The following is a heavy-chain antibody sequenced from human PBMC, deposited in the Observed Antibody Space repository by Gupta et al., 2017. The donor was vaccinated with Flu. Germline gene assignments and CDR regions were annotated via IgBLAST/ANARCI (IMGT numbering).Heavy chain of an antibody. CDR2: IYPGDSDT. J-gene: IGHJ5*01. Sequence: EVQLVQSGAEVKKPGESLKISCKGSGYSFTSYFIGWVRQMPGKGREWMGVIYPGDSDTRYSPSFQGQVTISADKSISTAYLQWSSLKASDTAMYYCARVSDFWSGHNWFDSWGQGTLVSVSS. V-gene: IGHV5-51*01. CDR1: GYSFTSYF. CDR3: ARVSDFWSGHNWFDS. D-gene: IGHD3-3*01.